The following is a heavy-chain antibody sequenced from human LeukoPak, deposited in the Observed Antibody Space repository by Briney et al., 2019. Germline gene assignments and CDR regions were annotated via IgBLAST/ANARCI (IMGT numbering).Heavy chain of an antibody. Sequence: SETLSLTCAVSGYSISSGYYWGWIRQPPGKGLEWIGSIYHSGGTYYNPSLKSRVTISVDTSKNQFSLKLSSVTAADTAVYYCARSKYSGSYGDWGQGTLVTVSS. CDR3: ARSKYSGSYGD. CDR1: GYSISSGYY. J-gene: IGHJ4*02. D-gene: IGHD1-26*01. V-gene: IGHV4-38-2*01. CDR2: IYHSGGT.